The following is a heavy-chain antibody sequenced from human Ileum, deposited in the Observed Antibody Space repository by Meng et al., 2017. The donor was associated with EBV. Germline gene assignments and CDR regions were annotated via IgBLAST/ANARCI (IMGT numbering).Heavy chain of an antibody. CDR3: ARDGYSSGSD. CDR2: IYNSGST. V-gene: IGHV4-61*08. Sequence: QVQLQGSGPGLVTPSDTLSLPCSVSGCSVSSGGNYWSWIRQPPGKGLEWIGYIYNSGSTNYNPSLKSRVTISVDTSKNQFSLKLSSVTAADTAVYYCARDGYSSGSDWGQGTLVTVSS. CDR1: GCSVSSGGNY. J-gene: IGHJ4*02. D-gene: IGHD6-19*01.